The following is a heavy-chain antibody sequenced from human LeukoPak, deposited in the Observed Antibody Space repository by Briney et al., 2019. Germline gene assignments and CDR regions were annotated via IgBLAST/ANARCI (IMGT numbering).Heavy chain of an antibody. Sequence: TPSETLSLTCTVSGGSISSSSYYWGWIRQPPGKGLEWIGSIYYSGSTCYNPSLKSRVTISVDTSKNQFSLKLSSVTAADTAVYYCARRITMVRGVMWDTFDYWGQGTLVTVSS. CDR2: IYYSGST. J-gene: IGHJ4*02. CDR3: ARRITMVRGVMWDTFDY. V-gene: IGHV4-39*01. D-gene: IGHD3-10*01. CDR1: GGSISSSSYY.